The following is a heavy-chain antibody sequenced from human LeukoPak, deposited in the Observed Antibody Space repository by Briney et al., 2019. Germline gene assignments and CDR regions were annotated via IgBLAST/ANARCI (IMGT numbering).Heavy chain of an antibody. Sequence: GRSLRLSCAASGFIFRNCAIHWVRQAPGRGLEWVAITSHDGSFKSYGDSVKGRFTISRDNAKNSLYLQMNSLRAEDTAVYYCASSLYYDFWSGYYSDYYYMDVWGKGTTVTVSS. J-gene: IGHJ6*03. D-gene: IGHD3-3*01. CDR3: ASSLYYDFWSGYYSDYYYMDV. V-gene: IGHV3-30*04. CDR2: TSHDGSFK. CDR1: GFIFRNCA.